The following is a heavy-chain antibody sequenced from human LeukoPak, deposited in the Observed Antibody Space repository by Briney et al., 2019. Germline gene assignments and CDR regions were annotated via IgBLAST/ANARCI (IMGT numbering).Heavy chain of an antibody. CDR3: ARGLYSSSWYFEVSGNWFDP. D-gene: IGHD6-13*01. V-gene: IGHV1-2*06. J-gene: IGHJ5*02. Sequence: ASVKVSCKASGYTFTGYYMHWVRQAPGQGLEWMGRINPNSGATNYAQKLQGRVTITGDTSINTAYMELSSLRSDDTAVYYCARGLYSSSWYFEVSGNWFDPWGQRTLVTVSS. CDR1: GYTFTGYY. CDR2: INPNSGAT.